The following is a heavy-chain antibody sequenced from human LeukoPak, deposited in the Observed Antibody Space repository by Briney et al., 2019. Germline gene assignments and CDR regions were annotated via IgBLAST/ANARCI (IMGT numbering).Heavy chain of an antibody. J-gene: IGHJ5*02. D-gene: IGHD6-19*01. Sequence: NSGGSLRLSCAASGFTFSSYSMNWVRQAPGKGLEWVSSISSSSYIYYADSVKGRFTISRDNAKNSLYLQMNSLRAEDTAVYYCARDHEAVAATWGLYNWFDPWGQGTLVTVSS. CDR3: ARDHEAVAATWGLYNWFDP. CDR2: ISSSSYI. CDR1: GFTFSSYS. V-gene: IGHV3-21*01.